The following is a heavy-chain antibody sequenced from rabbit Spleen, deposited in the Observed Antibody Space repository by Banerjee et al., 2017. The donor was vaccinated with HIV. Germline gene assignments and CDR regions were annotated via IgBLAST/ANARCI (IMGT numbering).Heavy chain of an antibody. CDR2: IDAGYSSGST. CDR1: GFSFSGGHY. CDR3: ARDTDYAGDGYYL. Sequence: QSLEESGGDLVKPGASLTLTCTASGFSFSGGHYMCWVRQAPGKGLEWIACIDAGYSSGSTYYASWAKGRFTISKTSSTTVTLQMTSLTAADTATYFCARDTDYAGDGYYLWGPGTLVTVS. J-gene: IGHJ4*01. V-gene: IGHV1S40*01. D-gene: IGHD8-1*01.